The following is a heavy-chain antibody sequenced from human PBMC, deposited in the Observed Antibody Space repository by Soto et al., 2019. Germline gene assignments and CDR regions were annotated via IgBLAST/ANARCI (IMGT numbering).Heavy chain of an antibody. CDR1: GFSLGSSGVG. J-gene: IGHJ4*02. CDR3: ARCLGGGRSCYFDY. D-gene: IGHD2-15*01. CDR2: IYWNDGK. Sequence: GPTLVNPTQTLTLTCTFSGFSLGSSGVGVGWIRQPPGKALEWVALIYWNDGKRSRPSLSSRLTIAKGTSKNQVVLTMTNVDPVDTATYYCARCLGGGRSCYFDYWGQGALVTVSS. V-gene: IGHV2-5*01.